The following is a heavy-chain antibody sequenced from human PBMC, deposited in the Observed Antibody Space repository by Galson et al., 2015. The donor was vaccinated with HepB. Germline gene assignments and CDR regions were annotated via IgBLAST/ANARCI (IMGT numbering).Heavy chain of an antibody. J-gene: IGHJ6*02. CDR3: ARDPTALYYGSGYGMDV. CDR2: ISSSSSTI. CDR1: GFTFSSYS. Sequence: SLRLSCAASGFTFSSYSMNWVRQAPGKGLEWVSYISSSSSTIYYADSVKGRFTISRDNAKNSLYLQMNSLRDEDTAVYYCARDPTALYYGSGYGMDVWGQGTTVTVSS. D-gene: IGHD3-10*01. V-gene: IGHV3-48*02.